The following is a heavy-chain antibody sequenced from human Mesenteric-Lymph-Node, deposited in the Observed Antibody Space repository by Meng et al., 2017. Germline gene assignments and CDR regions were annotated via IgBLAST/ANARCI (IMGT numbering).Heavy chain of an antibody. D-gene: IGHD3-10*01. CDR2: MNPNSGNT. CDR1: GYTFTSYA. CDR3: ARGSYYYGSGSESYYYGMDV. V-gene: IGHV1-8*03. Sequence: ASVKVSCKASGYTFTSYAMNWVRQATGQGLEWMGWMNPNSGNTGYAQKFQGRVTITRNTSISTAYMELSSLRSEDTAVYYCARGSYYYGSGSESYYYGMDVWGQGTTVTVSS. J-gene: IGHJ6*02.